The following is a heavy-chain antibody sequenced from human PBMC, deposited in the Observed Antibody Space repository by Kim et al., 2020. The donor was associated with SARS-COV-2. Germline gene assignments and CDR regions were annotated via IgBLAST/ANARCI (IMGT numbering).Heavy chain of an antibody. D-gene: IGHD4-17*01. Sequence: SETLSLTCTVSGGSISSSSYYWGWIRQPPGKGLEWIGSIYYSGSTYYNPSLKSRVTISVDTSKNQFSLKLSSVTAADTAVYYCARYGPGYFDYWGQGTLVTVSS. V-gene: IGHV4-39*01. CDR1: GGSISSSSYY. CDR2: IYYSGST. CDR3: ARYGPGYFDY. J-gene: IGHJ4*02.